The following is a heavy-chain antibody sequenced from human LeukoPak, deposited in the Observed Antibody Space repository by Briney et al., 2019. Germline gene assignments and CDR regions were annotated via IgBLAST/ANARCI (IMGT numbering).Heavy chain of an antibody. V-gene: IGHV3-23*01. J-gene: IGHJ5*02. Sequence: QPGGSLRLSCAASGFTFSSYAMSWVRQAPGKGLEWVSAISGSGGSTYYADSVKGRFTISRDNSKNTLYLQMNSLGAEDTAVYYCAKAARITIFSGLAWFDPWGQGTLVTVSS. D-gene: IGHD3-9*01. CDR3: AKAARITIFSGLAWFDP. CDR1: GFTFSSYA. CDR2: ISGSGGST.